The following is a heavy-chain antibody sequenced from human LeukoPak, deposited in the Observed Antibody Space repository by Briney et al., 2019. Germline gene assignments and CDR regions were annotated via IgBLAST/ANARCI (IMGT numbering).Heavy chain of an antibody. CDR2: INPYTGAT. CDR1: EYTSSDFY. Sequence: ASVKVSCQASEYTSSDFYLNCVRQAPGQGLGWMGGINPYTGATIYAQNFQGRVTMTWDASIGTGYVELTRLTSDDTALYYCATSTVTHTRDPWGQGTLVTVSS. V-gene: IGHV1-2*02. D-gene: IGHD1-1*01. J-gene: IGHJ5*02. CDR3: ATSTVTHTRDP.